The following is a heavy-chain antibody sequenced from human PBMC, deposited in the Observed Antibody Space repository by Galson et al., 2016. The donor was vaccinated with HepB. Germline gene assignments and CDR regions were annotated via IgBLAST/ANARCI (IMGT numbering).Heavy chain of an antibody. V-gene: IGHV3-33*01. Sequence: SLRLSCAASGFTFSNYAMHWVRQAPGKGLKWVAIIWRDGNNKYYADSVKGRFTISRDNSKNTLYLQMHSLRAEDTAVYYCAREGYYYILTGYYNKDYGMDVWGQGTTVTVSS. CDR3: AREGYYYILTGYYNKDYGMDV. CDR1: GFTFSNYA. CDR2: IWRDGNNK. J-gene: IGHJ6*02. D-gene: IGHD3-9*01.